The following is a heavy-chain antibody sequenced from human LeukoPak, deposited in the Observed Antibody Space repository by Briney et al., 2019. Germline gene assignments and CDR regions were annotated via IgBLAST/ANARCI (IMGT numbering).Heavy chain of an antibody. D-gene: IGHD3-22*01. CDR2: ISSNGGST. J-gene: IGHJ3*02. Sequence: GGSLRLSCAASGFTFSSYAMHWVRRAPGKGLEYVSAISSNGGSTYYANSVKGRFTISRDNSKNTLYLQMGSLRAEDMAVYYCAREADSSGYFSAFDIWGQGTMVTVSS. CDR1: GFTFSSYA. CDR3: AREADSSGYFSAFDI. V-gene: IGHV3-64*01.